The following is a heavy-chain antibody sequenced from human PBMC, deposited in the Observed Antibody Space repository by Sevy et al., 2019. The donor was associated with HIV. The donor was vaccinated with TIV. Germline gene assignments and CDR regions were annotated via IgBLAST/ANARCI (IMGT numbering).Heavy chain of an antibody. V-gene: IGHV3-30-3*01. CDR3: ARDRLSSSFLYYYYYMDV. D-gene: IGHD6-13*01. Sequence: GESLKISCAASGFTFSSYAMHWVRQAPGKGLEWVAVISYDGSNKYYAASVKGRFTISRDNSKNTLYLQMNCLRAEDTAVYYCARDRLSSSFLYYYYYMDVWGKGTTVTVSS. J-gene: IGHJ6*03. CDR2: ISYDGSNK. CDR1: GFTFSSYA.